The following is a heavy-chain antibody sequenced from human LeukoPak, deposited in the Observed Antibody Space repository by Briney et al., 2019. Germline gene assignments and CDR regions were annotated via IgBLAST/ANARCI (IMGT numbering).Heavy chain of an antibody. D-gene: IGHD3-3*01. CDR2: ISYSGST. CDR3: ARIPEWYFFDY. Sequence: SETLSLTCTVSGASISSYYWSWIRQPPGKGLEWIVYISYSGSTNYNPSLKSRVTISADTSKNQVSLTPISVTAADTAVYYCARIPEWYFFDYGGQGTLVTVSS. CDR1: GASISSYY. J-gene: IGHJ4*02. V-gene: IGHV4-59*08.